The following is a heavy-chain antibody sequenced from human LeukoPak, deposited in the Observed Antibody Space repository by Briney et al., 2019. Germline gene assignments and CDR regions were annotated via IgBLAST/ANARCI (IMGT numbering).Heavy chain of an antibody. J-gene: IGHJ4*02. D-gene: IGHD5-24*01. CDR3: ARERRDGYKVYFDY. V-gene: IGHV4-59*01. CDR2: VYYNGST. Sequence: SETLSLTCTVSGGSISSYYWSWIRQPPGKALEWIGYVYYNGSTNYNPSLKSRVTISVDTSENQFSLRLSSVTAADSAVYYCARERRDGYKVYFDYWGQGTLVTVSS. CDR1: GGSISSYY.